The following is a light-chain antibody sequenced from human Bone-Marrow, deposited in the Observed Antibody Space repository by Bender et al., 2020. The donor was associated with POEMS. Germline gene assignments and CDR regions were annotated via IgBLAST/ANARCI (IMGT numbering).Light chain of an antibody. CDR2: QDT. Sequence: SYEVTQPPSVSVSPGQTASITCSGDKLGDKYAYWYQQKPGQSPVLVISQDTKRPSGIPERFSGSNSGNTATLTISGTQALDEADYYCQTWDSGTVVFGGGTKLTVL. CDR3: QTWDSGTVV. V-gene: IGLV3-1*01. J-gene: IGLJ3*02. CDR1: KLGDKY.